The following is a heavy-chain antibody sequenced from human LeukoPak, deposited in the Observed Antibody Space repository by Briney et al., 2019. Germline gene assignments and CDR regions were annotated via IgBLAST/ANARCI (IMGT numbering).Heavy chain of an antibody. J-gene: IGHJ4*02. Sequence: GGSLRLSCAASGFPFSTYSMNWVRQAPGKGLEWVSSISSSSNYIYYADSVKGRFTISRDNAKNSLYLQMNSLRAEDTAVYYCAKRTMSSTNRVPFDYWGQGTLVTVSS. CDR1: GFPFSTYS. V-gene: IGHV3-21*01. D-gene: IGHD2-2*01. CDR3: AKRTMSSTNRVPFDY. CDR2: ISSSSNYI.